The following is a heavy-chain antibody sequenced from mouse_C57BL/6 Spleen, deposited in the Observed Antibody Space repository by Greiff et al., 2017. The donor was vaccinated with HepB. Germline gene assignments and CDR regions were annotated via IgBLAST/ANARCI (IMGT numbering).Heavy chain of an antibody. J-gene: IGHJ2*01. CDR3: ARWGTTVPSDY. D-gene: IGHD1-1*01. CDR1: GYAFSSYW. CDR2: FYPGDGDT. Sequence: QVQLQQSGAELVKPGASVKISCKASGYAFSSYWMNWVKQRPGKGLEWIGQFYPGDGDTNYNGKFKGKATLTADKSSSTAYMQLSSLTSEDSAVYFCARWGTTVPSDYWGQGTTLTVSS. V-gene: IGHV1-80*01.